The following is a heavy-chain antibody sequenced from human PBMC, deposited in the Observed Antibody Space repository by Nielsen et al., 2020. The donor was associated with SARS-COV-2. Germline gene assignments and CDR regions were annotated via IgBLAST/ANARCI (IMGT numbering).Heavy chain of an antibody. CDR3: AKDQDCSSTSCYAFDY. D-gene: IGHD2-2*01. V-gene: IGHV3-30*18. CDR1: GFTFSSYG. Sequence: GESLKISCAASGFTFSSYGMHWVRQAPGKGLEWVAVISYDGSNKYYADSVKGRFTISRDNSKNTLYLQMNSLRAEDTAVYYCAKDQDCSSTSCYAFDYWGQGTLVTVSS. CDR2: ISYDGSNK. J-gene: IGHJ4*02.